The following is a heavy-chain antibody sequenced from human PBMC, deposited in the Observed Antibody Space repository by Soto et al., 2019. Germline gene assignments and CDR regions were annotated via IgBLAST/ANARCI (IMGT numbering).Heavy chain of an antibody. CDR2: INYSRST. CDR3: ARPVNYYYYMDV. V-gene: IGHV4-39*01. J-gene: IGHJ6*03. Sequence: SETLSLTCTVSGGSISSSTSYWGWIRQPPGKGLEWIGSINYSRSTYYSPSLKSRVTISADTSKNQFSLKLSSVTAADTAVYYCARPVNYYYYMDVWGKGTMVTVSS. CDR1: GGSISSSTSY.